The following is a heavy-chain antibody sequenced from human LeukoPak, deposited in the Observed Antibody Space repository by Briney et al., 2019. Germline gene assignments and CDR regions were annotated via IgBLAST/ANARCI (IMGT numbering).Heavy chain of an antibody. CDR2: IYSAGST. D-gene: IGHD3-10*01. CDR3: ARDRSMVRGVPAFDY. CDR1: GFTVSSNY. V-gene: IGHV3-66*01. Sequence: GGSLRLSCAASGFTVSSNYMSWVRQAPGKGLEWVSVIYSAGSTYYADSAKGRFTISRENSKNTMYLQMNSLRAEDTAVYYCARDRSMVRGVPAFDYRGQGTLVTVSS. J-gene: IGHJ4*02.